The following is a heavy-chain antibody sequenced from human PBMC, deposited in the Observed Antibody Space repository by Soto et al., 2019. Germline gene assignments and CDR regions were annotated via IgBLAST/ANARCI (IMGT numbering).Heavy chain of an antibody. J-gene: IGHJ6*02. Sequence: GGSLRLSCAASGFTFSDYAMHWVRQAPGKGLEWVAVVAYDGRSKYYADSVKSRFTISRDSSRTTVYLQMNSLRDEDTAMYYCARDDILVIPGGSYNYGMDVWGHGTTVTV. CDR2: VAYDGRSK. D-gene: IGHD2-2*01. CDR1: GFTFSDYA. CDR3: ARDDILVIPGGSYNYGMDV. V-gene: IGHV3-30*04.